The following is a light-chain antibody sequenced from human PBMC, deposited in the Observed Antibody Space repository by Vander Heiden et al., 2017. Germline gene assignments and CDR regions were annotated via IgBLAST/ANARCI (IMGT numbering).Light chain of an antibody. J-gene: IGKJ5*01. V-gene: IGKV1-9*01. CDR2: AAS. Sequence: IQLTQSPSFLSASVADRVTITCPSSQGISSYLAWDQQKPGNAPKLRIYAASTLQSGVPSRFSGSGSGTEFTLTISSLKPEDVATDYCQQRNRDPAITFGQGTRLEIK. CDR3: QQRNRDPAIT. CDR1: QGISSY.